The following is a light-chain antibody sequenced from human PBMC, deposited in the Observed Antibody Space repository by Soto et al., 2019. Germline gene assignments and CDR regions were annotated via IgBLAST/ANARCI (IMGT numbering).Light chain of an antibody. CDR1: QSVSSY. CDR2: DAS. CDR3: QQRSNWPPWT. V-gene: IGKV3-11*01. Sequence: EIVLTQSPATLSLSPGERATLSCRASQSVSSYFACYQQKPGQAPRLLIYDASNRATGIPARFSGSGSGTDFTLTISSLEPEDFAVYYCQQRSNWPPWTFGQGTKVDI. J-gene: IGKJ1*01.